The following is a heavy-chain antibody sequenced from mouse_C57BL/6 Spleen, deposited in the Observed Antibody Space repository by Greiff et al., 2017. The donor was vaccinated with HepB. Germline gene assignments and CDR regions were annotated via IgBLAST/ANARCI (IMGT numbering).Heavy chain of an antibody. CDR3: ARSGGRDYDSYYFDY. Sequence: QVQLQQPGTELVKPGASVKLSCKASGYTFTSYWMHWVKQRPGQGLEWIGNSNPSNGGTNYNEKFKSKATLTVDKSSSTAYMQLSSLTSEDSAVYYCARSGGRDYDSYYFDYWGQGTTLTVSS. CDR2: SNPSNGGT. D-gene: IGHD2-4*01. J-gene: IGHJ2*01. CDR1: GYTFTSYW. V-gene: IGHV1-53*01.